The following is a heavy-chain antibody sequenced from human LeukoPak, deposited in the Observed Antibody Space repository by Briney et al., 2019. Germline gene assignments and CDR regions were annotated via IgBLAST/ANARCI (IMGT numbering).Heavy chain of an antibody. V-gene: IGHV3-23*01. CDR3: AKVAMIVVVIHAFDI. D-gene: IGHD3-22*01. CDR1: GFTFSSYS. Sequence: PGGSLRLSCAASGFTFSSYSMNWVRQAPGKGLEWVSAISGSGGSTYYADSVKGRFTISRDNPKNTLYLQMNSLRAEDTAVYYCAKVAMIVVVIHAFDIWGQGTMVTVSS. J-gene: IGHJ3*02. CDR2: ISGSGGST.